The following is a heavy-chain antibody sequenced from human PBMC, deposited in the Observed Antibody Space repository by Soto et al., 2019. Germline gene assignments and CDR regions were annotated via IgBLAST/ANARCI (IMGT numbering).Heavy chain of an antibody. CDR3: ATVKYGLTAPGAFDI. D-gene: IGHD4-17*01. CDR1: DFTFSDYY. V-gene: IGHV3-11*01. J-gene: IGHJ3*02. Sequence: NPGGSLRLSCEASDFTFSDYYMSWVRQAPGKGLEWVSYIDTSSNAIYYADSVKGRCTISRDNARKSLFLHMHSLRAEDTAVYYCATVKYGLTAPGAFDIWGRGTMVTVSS. CDR2: IDTSSNAI.